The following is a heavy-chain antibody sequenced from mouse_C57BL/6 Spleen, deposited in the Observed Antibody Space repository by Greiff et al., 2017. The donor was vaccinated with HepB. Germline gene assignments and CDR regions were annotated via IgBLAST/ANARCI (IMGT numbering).Heavy chain of an antibody. D-gene: IGHD1-1*01. J-gene: IGHJ4*01. Sequence: VQLQQPGAELVKPGASVKMSCKASGYTFTSYWITWVKQRPGQGLEWIGDIYPGSGSTNYNEKFKSKATLTVDTSSSTAYMQLSSLTSEDSAVYYCARGYYGSSLYYAMDYWGQGTSVTVSS. CDR2: IYPGSGST. V-gene: IGHV1-55*01. CDR1: GYTFTSYW. CDR3: ARGYYGSSLYYAMDY.